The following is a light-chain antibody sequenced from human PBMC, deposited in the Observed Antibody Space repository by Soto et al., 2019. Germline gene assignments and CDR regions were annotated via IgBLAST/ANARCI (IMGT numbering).Light chain of an antibody. CDR2: AAS. CDR1: QSISSY. Sequence: DSQTTPSPFSLSSPAGDSVTITCRASQSISSYFNWYQQKPGNAPWLLIYAASSLQSGVPSSCSGGGARTEFPLTISSLQHDYFATYYHQQYNSYWTFGQGTKVDIK. CDR3: QQYNSYWT. V-gene: IGKV1-5*01. J-gene: IGKJ1*01.